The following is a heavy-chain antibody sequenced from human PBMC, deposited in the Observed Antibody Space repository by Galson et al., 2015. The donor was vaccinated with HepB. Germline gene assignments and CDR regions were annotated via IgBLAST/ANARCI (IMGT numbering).Heavy chain of an antibody. J-gene: IGHJ5*02. CDR2: MKPNSGET. V-gene: IGHV1-8*01. CDR1: ENTFPNYD. CDR3: AGGPPDTSSLAA. D-gene: IGHD2-2*01. Sequence: AGKVSCKASENTFPNYDINWVRQATGQGLEWMGWMKPNSGETGHAQKFQDRLTMTSNTSISTAYMELTGLTSDDTAVYYCAGGPPDTSSLAAWGQGTLVTVSP.